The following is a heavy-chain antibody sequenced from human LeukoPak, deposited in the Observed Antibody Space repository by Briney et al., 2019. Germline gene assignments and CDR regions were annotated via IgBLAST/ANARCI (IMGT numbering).Heavy chain of an antibody. CDR1: GFTFSSYS. CDR3: ARALVVRGYDY. CDR2: ISSSSTI. V-gene: IGHV3-48*01. Sequence: GGSLRLSCAASGFTFSSYSMNWVRQAPGKGLEWVPYISSSSTIYYADSVKGRFTISRDNAKNSLYLQMNSLRAEDTAVYYCARALVVRGYDYWGQGTLVTVSS. D-gene: IGHD3-22*01. J-gene: IGHJ4*02.